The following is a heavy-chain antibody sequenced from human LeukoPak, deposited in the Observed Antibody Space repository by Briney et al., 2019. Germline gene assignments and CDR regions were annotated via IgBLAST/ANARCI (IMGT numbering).Heavy chain of an antibody. J-gene: IGHJ6*03. V-gene: IGHV1-18*01. CDR2: ISGYNGNT. CDR1: GYTFTSYG. Sequence: ASVKVSCKASGYTFTSYGISWVRQAPGQGLEWMGWISGYNGNTNYAQQKLQGRVTMTTDTSTSTAYMELRSLRSDDTAVYYCARAIQGQLWFHPTYYYYMDVWGKGTTVTVSS. D-gene: IGHD5-18*01. CDR3: ARAIQGQLWFHPTYYYYMDV.